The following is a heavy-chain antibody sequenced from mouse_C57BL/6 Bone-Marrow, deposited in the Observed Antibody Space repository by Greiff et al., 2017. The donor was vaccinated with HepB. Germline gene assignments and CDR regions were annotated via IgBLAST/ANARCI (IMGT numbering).Heavy chain of an antibody. CDR2: IYPGSGNT. Sequence: QVQLQQSGAELVRPGASVKLSCKASGYTFTDYYINWVKQRPGQGLEWIARIYPGSGNTYYNEKFKGKATLTAEKSSSTAYMQLSSLTSEDSAVYFCARLLRGWYFDVWGTGTTVTVSS. V-gene: IGHV1-76*01. CDR1: GYTFTDYY. D-gene: IGHD1-1*01. CDR3: ARLLRGWYFDV. J-gene: IGHJ1*03.